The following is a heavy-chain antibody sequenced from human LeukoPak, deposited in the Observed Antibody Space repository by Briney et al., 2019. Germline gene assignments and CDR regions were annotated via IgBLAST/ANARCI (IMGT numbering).Heavy chain of an antibody. V-gene: IGHV3-74*01. D-gene: IGHD3-3*01. CDR1: GFTFSSYW. Sequence: GGSLRLSCATSGFTFSSYWMHWVRHAPGKGLVWVSRINTDGSSTSYADSVKGRFTISRDNAKNTLYLQMNSLRAEDTAVYYCARVPLITIFGVVIRPFDYWGQGTLVTVSS. J-gene: IGHJ4*02. CDR2: INTDGSST. CDR3: ARVPLITIFGVVIRPFDY.